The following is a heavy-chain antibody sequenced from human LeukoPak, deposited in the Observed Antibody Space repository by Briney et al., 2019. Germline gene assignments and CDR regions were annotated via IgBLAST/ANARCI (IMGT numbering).Heavy chain of an antibody. V-gene: IGHV3-30*18. CDR1: GFTFSSYG. Sequence: PGGSLRLSCAASGFTFSSYGMHWVRQAPGKGLEWVAVMSYDGSNKYYADSVKGRFTISRDNAKNSLYLQMNSLRAEDTALYYCAKGGLWFGELLCYFDYWGQGTLVTVSS. D-gene: IGHD3-10*01. CDR3: AKGGLWFGELLCYFDY. CDR2: MSYDGSNK. J-gene: IGHJ4*02.